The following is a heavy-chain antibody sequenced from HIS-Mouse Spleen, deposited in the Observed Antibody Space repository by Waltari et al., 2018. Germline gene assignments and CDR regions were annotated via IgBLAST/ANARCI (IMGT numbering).Heavy chain of an antibody. CDR3: ARIAEGYSSGWYAFDY. V-gene: IGHV2-70*15. Sequence: QVTLRESGPALVKPTQTLTLTCTFSGFSLSTSGMCVSWIRQPPGKALEWLARIDWDDDKYYSTSLKTRLNLSKDTSKNQVVLTMTNMDPVDTATYYCARIAEGYSSGWYAFDYWGQGTLVTVSS. D-gene: IGHD6-19*01. CDR2: IDWDDDK. CDR1: GFSLSTSGMC. J-gene: IGHJ4*02.